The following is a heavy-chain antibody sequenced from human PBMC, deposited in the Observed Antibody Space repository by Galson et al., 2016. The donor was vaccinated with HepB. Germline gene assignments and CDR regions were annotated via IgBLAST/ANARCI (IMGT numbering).Heavy chain of an antibody. CDR3: ARENDGYSFEF. D-gene: IGHD5-18*01. V-gene: IGHV3-74*01. CDR2: TSGDGRNT. J-gene: IGHJ4*02. Sequence: SLRLSCAASGFTFSTHWMHWARHAPGKGLVWVALTSGDGRNTVYADSVQGRFTISRDNAKNTLYLQMNSLRAADTAVYYCARENDGYSFEFWGQGTLVTVSS. CDR1: GFTFSTHW.